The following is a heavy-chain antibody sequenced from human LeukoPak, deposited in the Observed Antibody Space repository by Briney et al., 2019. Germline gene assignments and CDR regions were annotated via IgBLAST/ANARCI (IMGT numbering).Heavy chain of an antibody. J-gene: IGHJ5*02. CDR2: INPSGGST. Sequence: ASVKVSCKASGYTFTSYYMHWVRQAPGQGLEWMGIINPSGGSTSYAQKFQGRVTMTRDMSTSTVYMELSSLRSEDTAVYYCARAVNYVWGSYRPNWFDPWGQGTLVTVSS. CDR3: ARAVNYVWGSYRPNWFDP. D-gene: IGHD3-16*02. V-gene: IGHV1-46*01. CDR1: GYTFTSYY.